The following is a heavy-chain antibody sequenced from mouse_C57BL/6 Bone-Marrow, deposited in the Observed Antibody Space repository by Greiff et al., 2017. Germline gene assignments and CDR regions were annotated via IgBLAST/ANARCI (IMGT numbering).Heavy chain of an antibody. CDR2: IYPRSGNT. D-gene: IGHD1-1*01. J-gene: IGHJ4*01. Sequence: VQLQQSGAELARPGASVKLSCKASGYTFTSYGISWVKQRTGQGLEWIGEIYPRSGNTYYNEKFKGKATLTADKSSSTAYMELRSLTSEDSAVYFCARRGTTVVATPYAMDYWGQGTSVTVSS. CDR1: GYTFTSYG. CDR3: ARRGTTVVATPYAMDY. V-gene: IGHV1-81*01.